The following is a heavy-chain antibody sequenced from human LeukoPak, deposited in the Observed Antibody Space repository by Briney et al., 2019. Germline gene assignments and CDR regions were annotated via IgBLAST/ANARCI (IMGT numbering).Heavy chain of an antibody. CDR1: GVSISSSNSY. J-gene: IGHJ5*02. Sequence: SETLSLTCTVSGVSISSSNSYWGWIRQPPGKGLEWIGSIYYSGNTYYNASLKSQVSISIDTSKNQFSLKLNSVTAADTAVYYCARDYDVLTAYPPTQLFDPWGQGTLVTVSS. D-gene: IGHD3-9*01. CDR2: IYYSGNT. V-gene: IGHV4-39*07. CDR3: ARDYDVLTAYPPTQLFDP.